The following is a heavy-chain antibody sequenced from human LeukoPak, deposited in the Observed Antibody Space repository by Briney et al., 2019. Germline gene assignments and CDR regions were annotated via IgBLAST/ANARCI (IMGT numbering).Heavy chain of an antibody. CDR1: GFTFSSYG. V-gene: IGHV3-21*01. CDR3: ARERYAYYDSSGYSDAFDI. CDR2: ISSSSSYI. Sequence: GGSLRLSCAASGFTFSSYGMHWVRQAPGKGLEWVSSISSSSSYIYYADSVKGRFTISRDNAKNSLYLQMNSLRAEDTAVYYCARERYAYYDSSGYSDAFDIWGQGTMVTVSS. D-gene: IGHD3-22*01. J-gene: IGHJ3*02.